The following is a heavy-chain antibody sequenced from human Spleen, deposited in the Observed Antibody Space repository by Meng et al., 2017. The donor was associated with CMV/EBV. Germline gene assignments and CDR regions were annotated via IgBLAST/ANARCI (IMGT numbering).Heavy chain of an antibody. Sequence: GFTFSSHAMHWVRQAPGKGLEWVAVISYDGSNKYYADSVKGRFTISRDNSKNTLYLQMNSLRAEDTAVYYCARDGAGYSYGYGWFDPWGQGTLVTVSS. J-gene: IGHJ5*02. CDR1: GFTFSSHA. CDR2: ISYDGSNK. CDR3: ARDGAGYSYGYGWFDP. V-gene: IGHV3-30*04. D-gene: IGHD5-18*01.